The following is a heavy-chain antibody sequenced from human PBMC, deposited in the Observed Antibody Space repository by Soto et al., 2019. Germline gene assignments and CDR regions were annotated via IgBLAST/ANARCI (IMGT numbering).Heavy chain of an antibody. CDR1: GFTFSSYA. J-gene: IGHJ4*02. Sequence: QVQLVASGGGVVQPGRSLRLSCAASGFTFSSYAMHWVRQAPGKGLEWVAVISYDGSNKYYADSVKGRFTISSDTSKNTLYRQMNSLRAEDTAVYYCARVPSSRGRAHFDYWGQGTLVTVSS. V-gene: IGHV3-30-3*01. D-gene: IGHD3-10*01. CDR2: ISYDGSNK. CDR3: ARVPSSRGRAHFDY.